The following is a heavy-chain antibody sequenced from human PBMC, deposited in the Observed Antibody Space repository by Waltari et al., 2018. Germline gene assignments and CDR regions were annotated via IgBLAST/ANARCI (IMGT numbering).Heavy chain of an antibody. CDR2: INGDGGST. D-gene: IGHD2-2*01. V-gene: IGHV3-74*01. CDR3: TRTRYCSTTSCQVDWFDP. Sequence: WGRQAPGKGLVWVSRINGDGGSTSYADSVKGRFTISRDNANNGLHLQMNSLRAEDTAVYYCTRTRYCSTTSCQVDWFDPWGQGTLVTVSS. J-gene: IGHJ5*02.